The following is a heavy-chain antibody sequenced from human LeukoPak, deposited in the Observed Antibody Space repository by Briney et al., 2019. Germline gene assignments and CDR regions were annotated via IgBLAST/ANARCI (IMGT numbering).Heavy chain of an antibody. D-gene: IGHD4-17*01. J-gene: IGHJ4*02. CDR3: ARTTDLDF. V-gene: IGHV3-48*04. CDR1: GFTFSSYS. Sequence: GGSLRLSCAASGFTFSSYSMNWVRQAPGKGLEWVSYISSSSSTIYYADSVKGRFTISRDNAKNSLYLQMNSLRAEDTAIYYCARTTDLDFWGQGTLVTVSS. CDR2: ISSSSSTI.